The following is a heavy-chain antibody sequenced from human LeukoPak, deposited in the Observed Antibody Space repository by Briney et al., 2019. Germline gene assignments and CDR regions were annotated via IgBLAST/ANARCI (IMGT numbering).Heavy chain of an antibody. D-gene: IGHD4-23*01. J-gene: IGHJ4*02. CDR1: GGSISSGDYY. V-gene: IGHV4-30-4*01. Sequence: PSETLSLTCTVSGGSISSGDYYWSWIRQPPGKGLEWIGYIYYSGSTYYNPSLKSRVTMSVDTSKNQFSLKLSSVTAADTAVYYCARATTTVVTLVDYWGQGTLVTVSS. CDR2: IYYSGST. CDR3: ARATTTVVTLVDY.